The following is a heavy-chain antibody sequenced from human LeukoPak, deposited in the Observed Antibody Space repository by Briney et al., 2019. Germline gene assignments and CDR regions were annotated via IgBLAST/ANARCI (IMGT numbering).Heavy chain of an antibody. CDR1: VFTFTSSA. CDR3: AAVVDYYYDSSGSYYLPLSAFDI. CDR2: IVVGGGNT. J-gene: IGHJ3*02. D-gene: IGHD3-22*01. V-gene: IGHV1-58*02. Sequence: ASVKVSCKPSVFTFTSSAIQGVRQAPGQRVERIGWIVVGGGNTNYAQKFQERVTITRDMSTSTAYMELSSLRSEDTAVYYCAAVVDYYYDSSGSYYLPLSAFDIWGQGTMVTVSS.